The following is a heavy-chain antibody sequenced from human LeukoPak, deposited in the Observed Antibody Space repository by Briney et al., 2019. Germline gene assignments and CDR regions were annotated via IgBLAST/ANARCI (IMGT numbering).Heavy chain of an antibody. CDR3: AKSGSYPFNWFDP. J-gene: IGHJ5*02. CDR1: GGSISSYY. CDR2: IYYSGST. D-gene: IGHD1-26*01. Sequence: SETLSLTCTVSGGSISSYYWSWIRQPPGKGLEWIGYIYYSGSTNYNPSLKSRVTISVGTSKNQFSLKLSSVTAADTAVYYCAKSGSYPFNWFDPWGQGTLVTVSS. V-gene: IGHV4-59*01.